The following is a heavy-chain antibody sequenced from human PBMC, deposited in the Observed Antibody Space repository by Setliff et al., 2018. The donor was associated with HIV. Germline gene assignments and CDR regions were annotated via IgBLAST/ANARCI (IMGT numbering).Heavy chain of an antibody. D-gene: IGHD1-7*01. CDR2: INTEGTMT. J-gene: IGHJ4*02. CDR1: GFTFSSSW. CDR3: VKWNYPNS. V-gene: IGHV3-74*01. Sequence: PGGSLRLSCAASGFTFSSSWMHWVRQAPGKGLAWVSRINTEGTMTNYADSVKGRFTISRDNAKNTLYLQMNSLRVEDTAVYYCVKWNYPNSWGQGTLVTVSS.